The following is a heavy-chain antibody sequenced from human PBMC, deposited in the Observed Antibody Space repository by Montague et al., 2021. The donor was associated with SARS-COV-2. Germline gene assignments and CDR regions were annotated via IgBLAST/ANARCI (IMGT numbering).Heavy chain of an antibody. CDR2: ISSSSSYI. CDR3: ARDPFYDILTGYYSN. Sequence: SLRLSFAASGFTFSSYRMNWVRQAPGKGLEWVSSISSSSSYIYYADSVKGRFTISRDNAKNSLYLQMNSLRAEDTAVYYCARDPFYDILTGYYSNWGQGTLVTVSS. J-gene: IGHJ4*02. V-gene: IGHV3-21*01. D-gene: IGHD3-9*01. CDR1: GFTFSSYR.